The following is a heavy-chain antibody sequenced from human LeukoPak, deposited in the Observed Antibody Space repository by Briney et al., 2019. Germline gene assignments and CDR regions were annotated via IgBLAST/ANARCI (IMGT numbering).Heavy chain of an antibody. CDR2: ISSSGSTT. CDR1: GFTFSDYY. D-gene: IGHD3-22*01. J-gene: IGHJ4*02. CDR3: AREAESSGYYYVGDYFDY. Sequence: PGGSLRLSCAASGFTFSDYYMSWIRQAPGKGLEWVSYISSSGSTTYYADSVKGRFTISRDNAKNSLYLQMNSLRAEDTAVYYCAREAESSGYYYVGDYFDYWGQGTLVTVSS. V-gene: IGHV3-11*01.